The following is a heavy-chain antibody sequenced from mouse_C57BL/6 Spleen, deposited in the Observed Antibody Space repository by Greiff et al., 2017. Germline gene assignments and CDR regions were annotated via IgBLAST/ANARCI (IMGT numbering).Heavy chain of an antibody. CDR2: ISPGDGDT. D-gene: IGHD2-1*01. CDR3: AIYYGGYYAMDY. V-gene: IGHV1-82*01. CDR1: GYAFSSSW. Sequence: QVQLQQSGPELVKPGASVKISCKASGYAFSSSWMNWVKQRPGKGLEWIGRISPGDGDTNYNGKFKGKATLTADKSSSTAYMQLSSLTSEDSAVYFCAIYYGGYYAMDYWGQGTSVTVSS. J-gene: IGHJ4*01.